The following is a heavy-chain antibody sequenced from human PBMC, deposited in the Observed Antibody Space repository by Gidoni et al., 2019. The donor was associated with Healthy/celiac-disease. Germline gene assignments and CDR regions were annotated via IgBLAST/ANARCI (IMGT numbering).Heavy chain of an antibody. CDR2: IYSGGST. J-gene: IGHJ4*02. V-gene: IGHV3-53*01. CDR1: GFTVSSNY. CDR3: ARDSNTATYFDY. D-gene: IGHD5-18*01. Sequence: EVQLVESGGGLIQPGGSLRLSCAASGFTVSSNYMSWVRQAPGKGLEWVSVIYSGGSTYYADSVKGRFTISRDNSKNTLYLKMNSLRAEDTAVYYCARDSNTATYFDYWGQGTLVTVSS.